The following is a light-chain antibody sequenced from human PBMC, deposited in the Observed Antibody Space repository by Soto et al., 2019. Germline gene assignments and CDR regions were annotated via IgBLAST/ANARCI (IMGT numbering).Light chain of an antibody. J-gene: IGKJ1*01. Sequence: TLSLSPGERATLSCRASQSVSNSYLAWYQQKPGQAPRLPIFGASSRATGIPDRFTGSGSGTDFTLTVGRLEPEDFALYYCQQCVSAPRTFGKVTKLYIK. CDR1: QSVSNSY. CDR2: GAS. CDR3: QQCVSAPRT. V-gene: IGKV3-20*01.